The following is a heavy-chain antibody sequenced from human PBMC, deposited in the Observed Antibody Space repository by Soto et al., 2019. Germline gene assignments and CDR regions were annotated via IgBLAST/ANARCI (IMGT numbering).Heavy chain of an antibody. Sequence: SETLSLTCAVYGGSFSGYYWSWIRQPPGKRVEWIWEINHSESTNYNPSLKSRVTISVDTSKNQFYLKLSSVTAAGTAVYYCAREHGTYYYGSGSYIPPYYFDYWGQGTLVTVSS. CDR1: GGSFSGYY. V-gene: IGHV4-34*01. CDR2: INHSEST. D-gene: IGHD3-10*01. CDR3: AREHGTYYYGSGSYIPPYYFDY. J-gene: IGHJ4*02.